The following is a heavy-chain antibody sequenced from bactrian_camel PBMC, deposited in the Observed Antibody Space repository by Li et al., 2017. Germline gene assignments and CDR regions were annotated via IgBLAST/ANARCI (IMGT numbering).Heavy chain of an antibody. CDR1: GFSNTRYC. CDR2: YDSDGRS. D-gene: IGHD1*01. Sequence: DVQLVESGGGSVQPGGSLTLSCTGAPPGFSNTRYCLGWFRQAPGKEREGIASYDSDGRSTYAESVAGRFTISTDNAKGILFLQMNNLKPEDTAMYYCAADDVPRRPCTVRLFTRGNYWGQGTQVTVSS. J-gene: IGHJ4*01. CDR3: AADDVPRRPCTVRLFTRGNY. V-gene: IGHV3S10*01.